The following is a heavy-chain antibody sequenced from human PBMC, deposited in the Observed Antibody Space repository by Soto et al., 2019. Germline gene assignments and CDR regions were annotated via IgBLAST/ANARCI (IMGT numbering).Heavy chain of an antibody. D-gene: IGHD1-26*01. V-gene: IGHV3-23*01. Sequence: EVQLLESGGGWVQPGGSLRLSCAASGFTFSSFSLSWVRQAPGKGLEWVSGISGLGGSIYYADSVKGRFTISRDNSKNTLYLQMNSLRAEDTAVYYCSKSNGDTWERYFFDFWGQGTLVTVSS. J-gene: IGHJ4*02. CDR2: ISGLGGSI. CDR1: GFTFSSFS. CDR3: SKSNGDTWERYFFDF.